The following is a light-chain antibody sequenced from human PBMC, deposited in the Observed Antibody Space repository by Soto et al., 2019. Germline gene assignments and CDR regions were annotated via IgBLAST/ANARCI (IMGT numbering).Light chain of an antibody. V-gene: IGKV1-5*01. CDR3: QQYNSYPRT. CDR2: DAS. CDR1: QSISSW. Sequence: DIQMTQSPSTLSAAVGDRVTITCRASQSISSWLAWYQQKPGKAPKLLIYDASSLESGVPSGFRGSGSGTEFTLTISSLQPDDFATYYCQQYNSYPRTFGQGTKVEIK. J-gene: IGKJ1*01.